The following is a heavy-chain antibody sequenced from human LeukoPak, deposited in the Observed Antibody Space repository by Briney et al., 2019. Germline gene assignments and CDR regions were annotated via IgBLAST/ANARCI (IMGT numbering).Heavy chain of an antibody. Sequence: PGGSLRLSCAASGFTFSSYSMNWVRQAPGKGLEWVSSISSSSSYIYYADSVKGRFTISRDNAKNSLYLQMNSLRAEDTAVYYCARSAESIAAAGTARGYWGQGTLVTVSS. V-gene: IGHV3-21*01. CDR1: GFTFSSYS. D-gene: IGHD6-13*01. CDR3: ARSAESIAAAGTARGY. J-gene: IGHJ4*02. CDR2: ISSSSSYI.